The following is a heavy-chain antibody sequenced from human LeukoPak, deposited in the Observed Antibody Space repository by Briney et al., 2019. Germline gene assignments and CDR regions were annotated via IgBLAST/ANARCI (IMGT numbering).Heavy chain of an antibody. D-gene: IGHD3-16*02. Sequence: ASVKVSCKASGYTFTSYDINWVRQATGPGLEWMGWMNPNSGNTGYAQKFQGRVTMTRNTSISTAYMELSSLRSEDTAVYYCARGLGPTYDYIWGSYRPSAEYFQHWGQGTLVTVSS. V-gene: IGHV1-8*01. CDR2: MNPNSGNT. CDR1: GYTFTSYD. J-gene: IGHJ1*01. CDR3: ARGLGPTYDYIWGSYRPSAEYFQH.